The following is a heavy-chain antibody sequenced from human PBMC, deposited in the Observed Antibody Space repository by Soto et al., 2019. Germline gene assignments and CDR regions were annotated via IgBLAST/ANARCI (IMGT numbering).Heavy chain of an antibody. Sequence: QVQLVESGGGAVQPGRSLRLSCAASGFTFSNHGMHWVRQAPGKGLEWVAVISYDGNKKHYADSVKGRFTISRDSGKNTLYLQMDNVRHEDTAVYYCAKDSWFGVLFRSYMDVWGKGTTVTVSS. D-gene: IGHD3-10*01. CDR1: GFTFSNHG. V-gene: IGHV3-30*18. CDR2: ISYDGNKK. CDR3: AKDSWFGVLFRSYMDV. J-gene: IGHJ6*03.